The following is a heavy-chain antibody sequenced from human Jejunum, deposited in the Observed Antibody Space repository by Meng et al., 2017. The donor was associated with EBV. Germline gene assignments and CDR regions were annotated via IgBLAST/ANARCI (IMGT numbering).Heavy chain of an antibody. V-gene: IGHV2-5*02. CDR2: IYGDDNK. CDR1: GFSLNTGGVA. Sequence: QITLKESGPTLVKPTPTLTRTCTFSGFSLNTGGVAVGWTRQTPAKALEWLALIYGDDNKRYSPSLTSRLTITKDTSKNQVVLTMTNMDPVDTATYYCAHRQNWNYDYWGQGTLVTVAS. D-gene: IGHD1-7*01. CDR3: AHRQNWNYDY. J-gene: IGHJ4*02.